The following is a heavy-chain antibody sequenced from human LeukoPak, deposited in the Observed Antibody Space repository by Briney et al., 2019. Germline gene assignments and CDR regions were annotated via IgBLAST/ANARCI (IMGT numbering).Heavy chain of an antibody. CDR1: GFTFSSYG. D-gene: IGHD2-2*02. J-gene: IGHJ4*02. CDR3: ANEGVPAAIPDY. CDR2: IRYDGSNK. V-gene: IGHV3-30*02. Sequence: PGGSLRLSCAASGFTFSSYGMHWVRQAPGKGLEWVAFIRYDGSNKYYADSVKGRFTISRDNSKNTLYLQMNSLRAEDTAVYYCANEGVPAAIPDYWGQGTLVTVSS.